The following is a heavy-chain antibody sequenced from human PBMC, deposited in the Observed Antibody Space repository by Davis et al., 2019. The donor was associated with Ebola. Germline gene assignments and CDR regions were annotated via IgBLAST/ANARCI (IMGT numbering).Heavy chain of an antibody. CDR1: GYTFTGYY. Sequence: ASVKVSCKASGYTFTGYYMHWVRQAPGQGLEWMGIINPSGGGTSYAQKFQGRVTMTRDTSTSTVYMELSSLRSEDTAVYYCARGSRESHGDYYYGMDVWGQGTTVTVSS. CDR3: ARGSRESHGDYYYGMDV. D-gene: IGHD3-10*01. J-gene: IGHJ6*02. CDR2: INPSGGGT. V-gene: IGHV1-46*01.